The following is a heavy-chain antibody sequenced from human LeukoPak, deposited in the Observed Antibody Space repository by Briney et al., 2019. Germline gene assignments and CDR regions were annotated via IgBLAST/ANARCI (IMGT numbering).Heavy chain of an antibody. CDR1: GFTFSSYE. J-gene: IGHJ4*02. Sequence: PGGSLRLPCAASGFTFSSYEMNWVRQAPGKGLEWVSYISSSGSTVYYADSVKGRFTISRDNAKNSLYLQMNSLRAEDTAVYYCASRLRRDGYSSFDYWGQGTLVTVSS. V-gene: IGHV3-48*03. CDR2: ISSSGSTV. D-gene: IGHD5-24*01. CDR3: ASRLRRDGYSSFDY.